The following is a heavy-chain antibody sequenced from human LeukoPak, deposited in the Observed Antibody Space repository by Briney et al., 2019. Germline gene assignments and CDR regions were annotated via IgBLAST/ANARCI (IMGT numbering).Heavy chain of an antibody. CDR3: ARAPSSSWLNYYYYYYMDV. CDR2: IYHSGST. J-gene: IGHJ6*03. V-gene: IGHV4-38-2*02. Sequence: PSETLSLTCTVSGYSISSGYYWGWIRQPPGKGLEWIGSIYHSGSTYYNPSLKSRVTISVDTSKNRFSLKLSSVTAADTAVYYCARAPSSSWLNYYYYYYMDVWGKGTTVTVSS. D-gene: IGHD6-13*01. CDR1: GYSISSGYY.